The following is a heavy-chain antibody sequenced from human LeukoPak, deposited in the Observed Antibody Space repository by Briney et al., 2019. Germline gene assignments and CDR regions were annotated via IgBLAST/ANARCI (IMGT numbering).Heavy chain of an antibody. CDR3: TTDGHAFDI. V-gene: IGHV3-48*03. CDR2: ISVGGTTI. J-gene: IGHJ3*02. CDR1: GFTFSSYE. Sequence: PGGSLRLSCAVSGFTFSSYEMNWVRQAPGKGLEWVSYISVGGTTIYSADSVKGRFTISRDNAKNSLFLQMNSLKTEDTAMYYCTTDGHAFDIWGQGTMVTVSS.